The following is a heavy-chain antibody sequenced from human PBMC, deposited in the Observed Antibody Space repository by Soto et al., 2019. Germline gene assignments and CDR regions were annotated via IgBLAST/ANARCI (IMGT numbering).Heavy chain of an antibody. J-gene: IGHJ4*02. Sequence: GASVKVSCKASGFTFTSSAVQWVRQARGQRLEWIGWIVVGSGNTNYAQKFQERVTITRDMSTSTAYMELSSLRSEDTAVYYCAAEGSSGWYYFDYWGQGTLVTVSS. V-gene: IGHV1-58*01. CDR1: GFTFTSSA. CDR2: IVVGSGNT. D-gene: IGHD6-19*01. CDR3: AAEGSSGWYYFDY.